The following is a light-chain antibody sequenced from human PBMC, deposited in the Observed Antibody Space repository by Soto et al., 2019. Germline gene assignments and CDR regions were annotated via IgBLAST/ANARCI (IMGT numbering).Light chain of an antibody. V-gene: IGKV2-28*01. CDR2: VTS. CDR1: QSLLHSSGFNS. Sequence: IVMTQSPLSLPVTPGEPASISCRSSQSLLHSSGFNSLDWYLQKPGQSPRLLIYVTSNRASGVPDRFSGSGSGTDFTLKISRVEAEDVGIYCCMQALQTPYTFGQGTKLEIK. CDR3: MQALQTPYT. J-gene: IGKJ2*01.